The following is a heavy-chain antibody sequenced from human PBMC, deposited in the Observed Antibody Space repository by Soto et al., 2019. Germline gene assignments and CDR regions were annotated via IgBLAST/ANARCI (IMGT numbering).Heavy chain of an antibody. D-gene: IGHD5-18*01. CDR3: ASEATAMAPSY. CDR1: SGSISSSNW. J-gene: IGHJ4*02. Sequence: SETLSLTCAVSSGSISSSNWWSWVRQPPGKGLEWIGEIYHSGSTNYNPSLKSRVTISVDKSKNQFSLKLSSVTAADTAVYHCASEATAMAPSYWGQGTLVTVSS. CDR2: IYHSGST. V-gene: IGHV4-4*02.